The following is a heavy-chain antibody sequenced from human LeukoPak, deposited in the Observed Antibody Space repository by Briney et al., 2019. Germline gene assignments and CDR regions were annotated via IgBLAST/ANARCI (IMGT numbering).Heavy chain of an antibody. CDR3: ARVVPAAISYYYYYYYMDV. CDR1: GYTFTSYG. D-gene: IGHD2-2*02. J-gene: IGHJ6*03. CDR2: ISAYNGNT. V-gene: IGHV1-18*01. Sequence: ASVKVSCKASGYTFTSYGISWVRQAPGQGLEWMGWISAYNGNTNYAQKFQGRVTITADESTSTAYMELSSLRSEDTAVYYCARVVPAAISYYYYYYYMDVWGKGTTVTVSS.